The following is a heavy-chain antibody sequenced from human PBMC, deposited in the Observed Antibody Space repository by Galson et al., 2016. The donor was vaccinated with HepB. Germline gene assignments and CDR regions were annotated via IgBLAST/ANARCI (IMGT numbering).Heavy chain of an antibody. CDR3: ATSGGVDGGGSGWYDAFDI. Sequence: SVKVSCKVSGYTLTELSMHWVRQAPGKGLEWMGGFDPEDGETIYAQKFQGGVTMTEDTSTDTAYMELNSLRSEDTAVYYCATSGGVDGGGSGWYDAFDIWGQGTMVTVSS. V-gene: IGHV1-24*01. CDR2: FDPEDGET. CDR1: GYTLTELS. D-gene: IGHD6-19*01. J-gene: IGHJ3*02.